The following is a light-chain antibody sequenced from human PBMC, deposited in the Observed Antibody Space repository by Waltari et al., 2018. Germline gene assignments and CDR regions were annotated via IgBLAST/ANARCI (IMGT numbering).Light chain of an antibody. CDR3: QQGGPSPVT. Sequence: EIVLTQSPGTLSLSPGESATLSCRAIQSVRDTYLAWYQQKPGQAPRPLIYGASSRDSGIPDRFSGSGSGTDFTLNISGLEPEDVAVYYCQQGGPSPVTFGGGTKVEIK. J-gene: IGKJ4*02. CDR1: QSVRDTY. V-gene: IGKV3-20*01. CDR2: GAS.